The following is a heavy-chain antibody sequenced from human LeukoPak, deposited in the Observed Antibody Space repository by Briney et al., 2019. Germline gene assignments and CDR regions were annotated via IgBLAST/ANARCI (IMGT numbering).Heavy chain of an antibody. CDR3: AKAGNGYYR. D-gene: IGHD3-22*01. V-gene: IGHV3-23*01. CDR2: ISGSGGST. J-gene: IGHJ5*02. Sequence: GGSLRLSCAASGFTFSSYAMSWVRQAPGKGLEWVSAISGSGGSTYYADSVKGRFTISRDNSKSTMFLQMDSLRTDDTAVYYCAKAGNGYYRWGQGTLVTVSS. CDR1: GFTFSSYA.